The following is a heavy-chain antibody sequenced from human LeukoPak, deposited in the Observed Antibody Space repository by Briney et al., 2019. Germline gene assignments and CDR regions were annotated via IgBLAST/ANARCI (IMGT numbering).Heavy chain of an antibody. CDR3: ARGGKTVAGTGARF. CDR1: GYTFTDYV. D-gene: IGHD6-19*01. Sequence: ASVKVSCKASGYTFTDYVITWVRQAPGQGLEWMGWISAYNGNTNYAQKIQGRVTMTTDTSTSTAYMELRTLRSDDTAVYYCARGGKTVAGTGARFWGQVTLVTVSS. J-gene: IGHJ4*01. V-gene: IGHV1-18*01. CDR2: ISAYNGNT.